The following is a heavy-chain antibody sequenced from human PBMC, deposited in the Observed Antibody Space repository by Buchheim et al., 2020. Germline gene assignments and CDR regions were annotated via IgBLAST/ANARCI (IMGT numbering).Heavy chain of an antibody. CDR3: AISTVRYFDWSPGMDV. CDR2: IITILGIA. CDR1: GGTFSSYA. Sequence: QVQLVQSGAEVKKPGSSVKVSCKASGGTFSSYAISWVRQAPGQGLEWMGRIITILGIANYAQKFQGRVTITADTSTSTAYMELSSLRSEDTAVYYFAISTVRYFDWSPGMDVWGQGTT. D-gene: IGHD3-9*01. J-gene: IGHJ6*02. V-gene: IGHV1-69*04.